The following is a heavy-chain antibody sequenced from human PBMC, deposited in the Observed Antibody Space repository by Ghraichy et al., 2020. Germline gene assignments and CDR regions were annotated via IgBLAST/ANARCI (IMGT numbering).Heavy chain of an antibody. Sequence: SGPTLVKPTQTLTLTCSISGFSVSTKGEGVGWIRQPPGKAPEWLASIYWNDDKRYSPSLQSRITLTKDTSNNQVVLAMTNMDPVDTATYYCAHRPKYSYGLFDYWGQGTLVTVSS. CDR3: AHRPKYSYGLFDY. V-gene: IGHV2-5*01. CDR2: IYWNDDK. CDR1: GFSVSTKGEG. D-gene: IGHD5-18*01. J-gene: IGHJ4*02.